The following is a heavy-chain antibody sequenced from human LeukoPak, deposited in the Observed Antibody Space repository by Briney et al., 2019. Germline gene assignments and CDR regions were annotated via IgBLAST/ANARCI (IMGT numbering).Heavy chain of an antibody. CDR2: INWNGGST. V-gene: IGHV3-20*04. D-gene: IGHD1-1*01. CDR3: ARGGGTTGTTSLDY. Sequence: PGGSLRLSCAASGFTFDDYGMSWVRQAPGKGLEWVSGINWNGGSTGYADSVKGRFTISRDNAKNSLYLQMNSLRAEDTALYYCARGGGTTGTTSLDYWGQGTLVTVSS. J-gene: IGHJ4*02. CDR1: GFTFDDYG.